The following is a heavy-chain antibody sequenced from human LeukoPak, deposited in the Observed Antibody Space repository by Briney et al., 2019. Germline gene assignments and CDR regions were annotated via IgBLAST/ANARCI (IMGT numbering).Heavy chain of an antibody. CDR1: GFTLSSYA. D-gene: IGHD2-15*01. CDR2: ISASGGST. V-gene: IGHV3-23*01. Sequence: GGSLRLSCAASGFTLSSYAMSWVRQAPGKGLEWVSSISASGGSTNYADSVKGRFTISRDNSKNTLYLQMNSLRAEDTAVYYCAKEAVVAAVYFDYWGQGTLVTVSS. CDR3: AKEAVVAAVYFDY. J-gene: IGHJ4*02.